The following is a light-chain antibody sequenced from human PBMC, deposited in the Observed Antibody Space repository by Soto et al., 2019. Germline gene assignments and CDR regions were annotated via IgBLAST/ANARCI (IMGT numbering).Light chain of an antibody. Sequence: EIALTQSPATLSLSPGERATLSCRASQSVSSSLAWYQQKPGQAPRLLIYDASNRATGIPARFSGSGSATDFTLTISSLEPEDFAVYYCQQRSNWPPTFGQGTKVEIK. V-gene: IGKV3-11*01. J-gene: IGKJ1*01. CDR1: QSVSSS. CDR3: QQRSNWPPT. CDR2: DAS.